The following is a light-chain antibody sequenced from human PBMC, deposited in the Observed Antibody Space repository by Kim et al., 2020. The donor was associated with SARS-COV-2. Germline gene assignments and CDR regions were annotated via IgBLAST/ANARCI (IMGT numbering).Light chain of an antibody. CDR3: QQYYRVPPHT. Sequence: APINCDSSQSISYSSNNKNYLAWYQQKPGQPPKLLIYWVSTRESGVPDRFSGSGSGTDFTLTISSLQAEDVAVYYCQQYYRVPPHTFGQGTKLEI. J-gene: IGKJ2*01. CDR2: WVS. V-gene: IGKV4-1*01. CDR1: QSISYSSNNKNY.